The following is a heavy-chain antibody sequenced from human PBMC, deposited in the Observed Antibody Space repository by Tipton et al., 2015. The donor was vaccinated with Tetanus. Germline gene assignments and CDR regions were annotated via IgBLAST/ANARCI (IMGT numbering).Heavy chain of an antibody. CDR1: GASIRGGTFY. D-gene: IGHD3-22*01. Sequence: TLSLTCTVSGASIRGGTFYWGWIRQPPGKGLEWIGSIYESGDTYYIPSLKSRVTISVDTSTNQFSLTVNSMTAADTGVYYCERHQRGYFAPFDYWGQGKLVTVSS. V-gene: IGHV4-39*01. CDR2: IYESGDT. J-gene: IGHJ4*02. CDR3: ERHQRGYFAPFDY.